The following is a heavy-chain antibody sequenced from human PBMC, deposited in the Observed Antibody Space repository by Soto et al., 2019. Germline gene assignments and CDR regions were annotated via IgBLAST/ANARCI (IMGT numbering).Heavy chain of an antibody. D-gene: IGHD3-10*01. Sequence: ASVKVSCKTSTFTSSGSSWVRQAPGQGFEWMGWISTHNGNTIYAQKFQDRVIMTIDKSTTTVQMELRTLRSDDTAVYFCAREGIRGPFDAYDLWGQGTMVTVSS. J-gene: IGHJ3*01. CDR3: AREGIRGPFDAYDL. V-gene: IGHV1-18*04. CDR1: TFTSSG. CDR2: ISTHNGNT.